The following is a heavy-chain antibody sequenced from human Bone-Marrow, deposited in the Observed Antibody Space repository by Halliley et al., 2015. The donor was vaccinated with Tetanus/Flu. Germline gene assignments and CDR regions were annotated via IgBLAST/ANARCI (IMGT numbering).Heavy chain of an antibody. CDR2: ISFVATYK. Sequence: EWVAVISFVATYKYYADSVRGRFTISRDSSQNTVCLHMHSLRAEDTAVYYCATTTEAVPGQFHYWGQGSLVTVSS. V-gene: IGHV3-30*03. CDR3: ATTTEAVPGQFHY. J-gene: IGHJ4*02. D-gene: IGHD6-19*01.